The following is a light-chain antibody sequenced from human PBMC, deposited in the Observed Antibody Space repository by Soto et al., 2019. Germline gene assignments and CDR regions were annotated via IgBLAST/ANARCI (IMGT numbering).Light chain of an antibody. CDR3: QQSFSKFLYT. J-gene: IGKJ2*01. Sequence: DIQMTQSPMSLSASVGDRVTITCRASQSINSYLNWYQQKPGKAPKLLIYAASSVQSGVPSRFSGSGSGTDFTLTISSLQPEDFATYYCQQSFSKFLYTFGQGTKLEIK. V-gene: IGKV1-39*01. CDR1: QSINSY. CDR2: AAS.